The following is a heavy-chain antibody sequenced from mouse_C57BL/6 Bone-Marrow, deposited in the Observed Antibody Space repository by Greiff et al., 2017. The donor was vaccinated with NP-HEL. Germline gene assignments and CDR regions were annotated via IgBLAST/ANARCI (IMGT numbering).Heavy chain of an antibody. J-gene: IGHJ2*01. CDR1: GYTFTSYG. CDR3: ARRGYYYGVRDY. CDR2: IYPRSGNT. D-gene: IGHD1-1*01. V-gene: IGHV1-81*01. Sequence: QVQLQQSGAELARPGASVKLSCKASGYTFTSYGISWVKQRTGQGLEWIGEIYPRSGNTYYNEKFKGKATLTADKSSSTAYMERRSLTSEDSAVYFCARRGYYYGVRDYWGQGTTLTVSS.